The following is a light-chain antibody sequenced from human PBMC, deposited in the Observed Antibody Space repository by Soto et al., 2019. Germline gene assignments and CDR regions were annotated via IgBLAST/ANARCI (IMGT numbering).Light chain of an antibody. CDR1: SSNIGAGYD. Sequence: QSVITQPPSVSGAPGQRVTISGTGSSSNIGAGYDVHWYQQLPVTAPKLLIYGNSNRPSGVPDRFSGSKSGTSVSLAITGLQDEDVADYYGQAYDSSLSGYVFGPVTKLTVL. CDR2: GNS. J-gene: IGLJ1*01. V-gene: IGLV1-40*01. CDR3: QAYDSSLSGYV.